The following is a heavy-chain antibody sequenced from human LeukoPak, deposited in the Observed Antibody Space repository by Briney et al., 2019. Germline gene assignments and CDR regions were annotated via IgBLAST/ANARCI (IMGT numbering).Heavy chain of an antibody. D-gene: IGHD4-23*01. J-gene: IGHJ4*02. V-gene: IGHV4-34*01. CDR3: AGQYYGGKVDY. CDR2: INHSGST. Sequence: SETLSLTCAVYGGSFSGYYWSWIRQPPGKGLEWIGEINHSGSTNYNPSLKSRVTISVDTSKNQFSLKLSSVTAADTAVYYCAGQYYGGKVDYWGQGTLVTVSS. CDR1: GGSFSGYY.